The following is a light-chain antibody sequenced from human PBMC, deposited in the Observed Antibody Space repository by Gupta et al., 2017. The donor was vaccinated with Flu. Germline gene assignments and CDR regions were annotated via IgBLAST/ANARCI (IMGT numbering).Light chain of an antibody. Sequence: DIQMTQSPSSLSASVGDRVTITCRASQSISSYLNWYQQKPGKAPKLLIYAASSLQSGVPSRFSGSGSGTDFTLTISRLQPEDFANYYCQQSYRVRTFGQGTKVEIK. CDR3: QQSYRVRT. V-gene: IGKV1-39*01. J-gene: IGKJ1*01. CDR2: AAS. CDR1: QSISSY.